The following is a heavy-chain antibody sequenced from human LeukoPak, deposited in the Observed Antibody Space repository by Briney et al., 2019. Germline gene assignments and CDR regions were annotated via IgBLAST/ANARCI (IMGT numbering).Heavy chain of an antibody. CDR2: IYYSGST. CDR3: AREGYYDSSGYRDY. CDR1: GASMRGAGYS. J-gene: IGHJ4*02. V-gene: IGHV4-31*03. Sequence: SETLSLTCSVSGASMRGAGYSWFWIRQFPGKGLEWIGYIYYSGSTAYNPSLKSRVAISLDTSENQFSLNLSSVTAADTAVYYCAREGYYDSSGYRDYWGQGTLVTVSS. D-gene: IGHD3-22*01.